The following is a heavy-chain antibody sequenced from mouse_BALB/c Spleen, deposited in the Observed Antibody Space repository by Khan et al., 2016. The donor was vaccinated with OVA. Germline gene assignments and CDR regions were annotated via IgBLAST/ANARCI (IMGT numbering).Heavy chain of an antibody. J-gene: IGHJ2*01. Sequence: EVQLVESGGGLVQPGGSRKLSCAASGFTFNNYGMHWVRQAPEKGLEWVAYISGDSNTIYYVDSVKGRFTTSRDNTKNTLFLKMTSQIAEATTMYYCATPYFYEYYFDYWGPGTTLTVS. CDR2: ISGDSNTI. CDR3: ATPYFYEYYFDY. CDR1: GFTFNNYG. V-gene: IGHV5-17*02. D-gene: IGHD1-1*01.